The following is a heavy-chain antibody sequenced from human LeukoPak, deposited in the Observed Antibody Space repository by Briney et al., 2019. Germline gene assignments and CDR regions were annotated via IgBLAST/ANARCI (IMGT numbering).Heavy chain of an antibody. V-gene: IGHV1-2*02. CDR3: ARAAYCSSTSCSRGWFDP. CDR2: INPNSGGT. Sequence: GASVKVSCKASGYTFTGYYMHWVRQAPGQGLEWMGWINPNSGGTNYAQKFQGRVTMTRDTSISTAYMELSRLRSDDTAVYYCARAAYCSSTSCSRGWFDPWGQGTLVTVSS. J-gene: IGHJ5*02. D-gene: IGHD2-2*01. CDR1: GYTFTGYY.